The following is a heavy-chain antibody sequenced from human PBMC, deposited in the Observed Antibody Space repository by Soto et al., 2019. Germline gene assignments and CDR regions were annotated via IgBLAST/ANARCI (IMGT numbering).Heavy chain of an antibody. V-gene: IGHV3-23*01. D-gene: IGHD3-9*01. J-gene: IGHJ4*02. Sequence: GGSLRLSCAASAFTFTTYAMTWVRQAPGKGLEWVSAISGSGGSIYYADSVKGRLTISRDISKNTLYLQMNSLRADDTAIYYCAAHGDGYNTILYFDYWGLGTLVTVSS. CDR3: AAHGDGYNTILYFDY. CDR2: ISGSGGSI. CDR1: AFTFTTYA.